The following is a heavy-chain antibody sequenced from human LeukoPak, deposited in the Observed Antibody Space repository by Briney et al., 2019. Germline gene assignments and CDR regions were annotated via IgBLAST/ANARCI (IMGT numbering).Heavy chain of an antibody. J-gene: IGHJ4*02. D-gene: IGHD6-13*01. CDR2: ISGSGGST. V-gene: IGHV3-23*01. CDR3: ARFPYSSSFISLD. Sequence: GGSLRLSCAASGFTFRSYAMSWVRQAPGKGLEWVSAISGSGGSTYYADSVKGRFTISRDNSKNTLYLQMNSLRAEDTAVYYCARFPYSSSFISLDWGQGTLVTVSS. CDR1: GFTFRSYA.